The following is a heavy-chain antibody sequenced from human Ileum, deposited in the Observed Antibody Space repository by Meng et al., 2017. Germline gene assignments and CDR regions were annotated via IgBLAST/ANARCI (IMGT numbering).Heavy chain of an antibody. D-gene: IGHD3-10*01. Sequence: QVQLQESGPGLVKPSQTLSLPCTVPGCSSSSDNYYWTWIRQTPGKGLEWIGLTYYNGSPFYNPSLRSRVTISVDTSKDQFSLKLTSVTAADTAVYYCARERRHYYGSGSFDYWGQGILVTVSS. CDR2: TYYNGSP. V-gene: IGHV4-30-4*01. J-gene: IGHJ4*02. CDR3: ARERRHYYGSGSFDY. CDR1: GCSSSSDNYY.